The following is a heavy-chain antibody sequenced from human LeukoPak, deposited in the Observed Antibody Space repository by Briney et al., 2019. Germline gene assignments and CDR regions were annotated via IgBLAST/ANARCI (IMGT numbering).Heavy chain of an antibody. D-gene: IGHD2-15*01. Sequence: GGSLRLSCAAPGFTFSSYAIHWVRQAPGKGLEFVSAINRYGDSTYYANSVKGRFTISRDDSKNTVYLQMGSLRAEDMAVYYCARARRDCSGGSCYSYYFDFWGQGTLVTVSS. CDR2: INRYGDST. V-gene: IGHV3-64*01. CDR3: ARARRDCSGGSCYSYYFDF. J-gene: IGHJ4*02. CDR1: GFTFSSYA.